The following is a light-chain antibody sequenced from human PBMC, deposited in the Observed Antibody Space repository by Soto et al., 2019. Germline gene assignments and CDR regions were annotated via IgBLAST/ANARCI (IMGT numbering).Light chain of an antibody. Sequence: DTQLTQSPSFLSASVGDRVTITCRPSQSISSWLAWYQQKPGKAPKLLIYKASSLESGVPSRFSGSGSGTEFTLTISSLQPDDFATYYCQHYNSYSEAFGQGTKVDI. J-gene: IGKJ1*01. CDR2: KAS. CDR3: QHYNSYSEA. V-gene: IGKV1-5*03. CDR1: QSISSW.